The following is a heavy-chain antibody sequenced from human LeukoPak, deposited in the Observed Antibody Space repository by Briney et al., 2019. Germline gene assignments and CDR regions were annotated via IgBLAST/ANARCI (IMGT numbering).Heavy chain of an antibody. V-gene: IGHV4-39*01. J-gene: IGHJ6*03. Sequence: GALRLSCAASGFTFSSYWMSWVRQAPGKGLEWIGSIYYSGSTYYNPSLKSRVTISVDTSKNQFSLKLSSVTAADTAVYYCARVPYYYDSSGYPAGGYYYYMDVWGKGTTVTISS. CDR2: IYYSGST. CDR3: ARVPYYYDSSGYPAGGYYYYMDV. D-gene: IGHD3-22*01. CDR1: GFTFSSYW.